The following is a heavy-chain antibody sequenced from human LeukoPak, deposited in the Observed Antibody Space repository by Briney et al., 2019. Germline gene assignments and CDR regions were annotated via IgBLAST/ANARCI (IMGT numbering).Heavy chain of an antibody. Sequence: GGSLRLSCATSGFIFDDHGMSWVRQVPGKGLEWVSGINWNGGSTGYADSVKGRFTISRDNAKNSLYLQMNSLRAEDTALYYCAKNVGSGYYFYFDYWGQGTPVTVSS. CDR2: INWNGGST. D-gene: IGHD3-22*01. CDR3: AKNVGSGYYFYFDY. CDR1: GFIFDDHG. J-gene: IGHJ4*02. V-gene: IGHV3-20*04.